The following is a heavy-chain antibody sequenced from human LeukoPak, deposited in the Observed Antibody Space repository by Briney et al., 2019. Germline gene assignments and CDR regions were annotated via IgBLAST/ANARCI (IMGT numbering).Heavy chain of an antibody. CDR3: ASQYRSGWNVDS. D-gene: IGHD6-19*01. J-gene: IGHJ4*02. V-gene: IGHV1-2*02. Sequence: ASVKVSCKASGYTFTSYAMHWVRQAPGQGLEWMGWINPNSGGTNYAQKFQGRVTMTRDTSISTAYMELSRLRSDDTAVCYCASQYRSGWNVDSWGQGTLVTASS. CDR2: INPNSGGT. CDR1: GYTFTSYA.